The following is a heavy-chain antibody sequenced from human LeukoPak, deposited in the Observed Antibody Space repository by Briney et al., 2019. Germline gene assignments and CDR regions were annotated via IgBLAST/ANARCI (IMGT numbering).Heavy chain of an antibody. CDR3: ARAAAAGWWYFDL. D-gene: IGHD6-13*01. V-gene: IGHV3-11*01. CDR2: ISSSGSTI. Sequence: GGSLRLSCAASGFTFSDYYMSWIRQAPGKGLEWASYISSSGSTIYYADSVKGRFTISRDNAKNSLYLQMNSLRAEDTAVYYCARAAAAGWWYFDLWGRGTLVTVSS. CDR1: GFTFSDYY. J-gene: IGHJ2*01.